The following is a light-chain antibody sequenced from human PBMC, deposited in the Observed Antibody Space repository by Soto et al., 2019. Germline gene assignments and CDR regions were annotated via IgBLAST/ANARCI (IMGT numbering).Light chain of an antibody. CDR2: DVG. J-gene: IGLJ2*01. Sequence: QSALTQPASVSGSPGQSITISCTGSSSDVGGYDYVSWFQQHPGKAPKLIIYDVGNRPSGISNRFSGSKSGNTASLTISGLQAEDDADYYCSSSTGGSTVVFGGGTKVTVL. CDR3: SSSTGGSTVV. CDR1: SSDVGGYDY. V-gene: IGLV2-14*01.